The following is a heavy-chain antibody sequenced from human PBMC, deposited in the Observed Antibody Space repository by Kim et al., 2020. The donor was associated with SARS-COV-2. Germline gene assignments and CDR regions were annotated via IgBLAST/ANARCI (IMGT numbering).Heavy chain of an antibody. Sequence: SETLSLTCTVSGGSISSRTYYWGWIRQPPGKGLEWIGSIYYSGSTYYNPSLKSRVTISVDTSKNQFSLKLSSVTAADTAVYYCARHCSGGSCFGSIDYWGQGTLVTVSS. J-gene: IGHJ4*02. CDR2: IYYSGST. CDR1: GGSISSRTYY. V-gene: IGHV4-39*01. CDR3: ARHCSGGSCFGSIDY. D-gene: IGHD2-15*01.